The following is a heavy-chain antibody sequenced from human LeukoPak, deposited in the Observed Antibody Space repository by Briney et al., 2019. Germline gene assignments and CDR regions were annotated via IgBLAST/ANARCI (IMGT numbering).Heavy chain of an antibody. CDR1: GGSISSYY. Sequence: SETLSLTCTVSGGSISSYYWSWIRQPPGKGLEWIGYIYYSGSPNYNPSHKSRFTISVDTSKNQFSLKLSSVTAADTAVYYCATSGAGPYYYYYYMDVWGKGTTVTISS. V-gene: IGHV4-59*01. J-gene: IGHJ6*03. CDR2: IYYSGSP. D-gene: IGHD1-26*01. CDR3: ATSGAGPYYYYYYMDV.